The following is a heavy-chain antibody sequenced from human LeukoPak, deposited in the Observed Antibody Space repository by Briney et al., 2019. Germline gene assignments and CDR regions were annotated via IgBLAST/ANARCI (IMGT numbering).Heavy chain of an antibody. CDR1: GYSFTSYW. D-gene: IGHD3-16*01. Sequence: GETLKISCKGSGYSFTSYWIGWVRQMPGTGREWMGIMYPANSDTRYKPSFQGKVTMSADRSISTAYLQWSSLKASDTAIYYCATTRGGNYHWDYWGQGTLVTVSS. CDR2: MYPANSDT. V-gene: IGHV5-51*01. J-gene: IGHJ4*02. CDR3: ATTRGGNYHWDY.